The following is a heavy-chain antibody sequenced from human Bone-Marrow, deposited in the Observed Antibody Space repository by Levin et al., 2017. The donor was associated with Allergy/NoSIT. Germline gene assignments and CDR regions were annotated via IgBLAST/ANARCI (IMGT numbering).Heavy chain of an antibody. Sequence: ASVKVSCKASGYTFNTYGINWVRQAPGQGLEWLGWISGFSGDTKYAQNVQGRVTMTTDTSTSTAYMELRSLRSDDTAVYYCARDAKAYCSSSSCYRGTWFDPWGQGTLVTVSS. V-gene: IGHV1-18*01. D-gene: IGHD2-2*02. CDR3: ARDAKAYCSSSSCYRGTWFDP. J-gene: IGHJ5*02. CDR1: GYTFNTYG. CDR2: ISGFSGDT.